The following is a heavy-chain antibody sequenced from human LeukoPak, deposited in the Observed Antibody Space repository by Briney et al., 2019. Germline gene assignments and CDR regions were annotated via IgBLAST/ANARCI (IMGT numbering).Heavy chain of an antibody. V-gene: IGHV3-33*01. J-gene: IGHJ4*02. CDR2: IWYDGSNK. CDR3: ASLTGTHDY. Sequence: PGRSLRLSCAASGFTFSSYGMHWVRQAPGKGLEWVAVIWYDGSNKYYADSVKGRFTISRDNSKNTLYLQMNSLRAEDTAVYYCASLTGTHDYWGQGTLVTVSS. CDR1: GFTFSSYG. D-gene: IGHD1-20*01.